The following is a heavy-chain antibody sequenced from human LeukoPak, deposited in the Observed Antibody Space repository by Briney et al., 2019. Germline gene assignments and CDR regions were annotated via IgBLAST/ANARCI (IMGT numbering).Heavy chain of an antibody. CDR2: INWNGGST. D-gene: IGHD3-22*01. CDR3: AGSITMTSHNAFDI. CDR1: GFTFDDYG. Sequence: PGGSLRLSCAASGFTFDDYGMSWVRQAPGKGLEWVSGINWNGGSTGYADSVKGRFTISRDNAKNSLYLQMNSLRAEDTALYYCAGSITMTSHNAFDIWGQGTMVTVSS. J-gene: IGHJ3*02. V-gene: IGHV3-20*04.